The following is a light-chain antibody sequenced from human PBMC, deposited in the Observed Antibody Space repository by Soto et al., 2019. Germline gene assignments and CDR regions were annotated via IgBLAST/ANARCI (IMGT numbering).Light chain of an antibody. V-gene: IGKV1-5*01. CDR3: QQYNSYSPRT. CDR1: QSISSW. Sequence: DIQMTQSPSTLSASVGDKVTITSRAIQSISSWLAWYQQKPGKSPKLLIYVVSSLESGFPSSFSGSGSGTEFTLTISSLQPDDFATYYCQQYNSYSPRTFGQGTKVDI. CDR2: VVS. J-gene: IGKJ1*01.